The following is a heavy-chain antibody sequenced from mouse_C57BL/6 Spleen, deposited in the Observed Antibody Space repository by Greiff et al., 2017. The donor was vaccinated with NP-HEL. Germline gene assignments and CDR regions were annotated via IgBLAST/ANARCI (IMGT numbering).Heavy chain of an antibody. CDR2: INPNNGGT. D-gene: IGHD2-3*01. J-gene: IGHJ2*01. CDR1: GYTFTDYY. CDR3: ARSYDGYYVEYYFDY. Sequence: VQLQQSGPELVKPGASVKISCKASGYTFTDYYMNWVKQSHGKSLEWIGDINPNNGGTSYNQKFKGKATLTVDKSSSTAYMELRSLTSEDAAVYYCARSYDGYYVEYYFDYWGQGTTLTVSS. V-gene: IGHV1-26*01.